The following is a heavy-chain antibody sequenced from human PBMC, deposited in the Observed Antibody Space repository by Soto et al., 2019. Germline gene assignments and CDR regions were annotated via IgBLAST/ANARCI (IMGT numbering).Heavy chain of an antibody. Sequence: EVQLVESGGGLVQPGRSLRLSCAASGFTFDDYAMHWVRQAPGTGLEWVSGMSWNSGTIAYADSVKGRFTVSRDNAKNSLYLQMNSLRADDPAVYYCAKDIRRGFSSAWGDWGQAAMVTVSS. CDR1: GFTFDDYA. J-gene: IGHJ4*02. CDR3: AKDIRRGFSSAWGD. D-gene: IGHD6-25*01. V-gene: IGHV3-9*01. CDR2: MSWNSGTI.